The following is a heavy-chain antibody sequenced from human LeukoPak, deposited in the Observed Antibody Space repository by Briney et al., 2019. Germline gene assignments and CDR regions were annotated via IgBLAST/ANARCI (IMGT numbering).Heavy chain of an antibody. CDR3: ARDHRGGYYDSSGFFGGLDY. D-gene: IGHD3-22*01. V-gene: IGHV3-33*01. CDR1: GFIFNSFG. Sequence: AGKSLRLSCAASGFIFNSFGMYWVRQAPGKGLEWVAFIWYDGSNKYYADSVRGRFTISRDNSKDTLYLQMNSLRAEDTAVYYCARDHRGGYYDSSGFFGGLDYWGQGTLVTVSS. CDR2: IWYDGSNK. J-gene: IGHJ4*02.